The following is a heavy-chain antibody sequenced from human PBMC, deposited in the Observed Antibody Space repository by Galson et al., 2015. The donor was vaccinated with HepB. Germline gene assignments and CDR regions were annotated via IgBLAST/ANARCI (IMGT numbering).Heavy chain of an antibody. V-gene: IGHV3-11*06. D-gene: IGHD2-2*01. CDR2: ISSSSYT. CDR3: ARAPPLAVVPAAPDY. CDR1: GFTFSDYY. Sequence: SLRLSCAASGFTFSDYYMSWIRQAPGKGLEWVSYISSSSYTNYADSVKGRFTISRDNAKNSLYLQMNSLRAEDTAVYYCARAPPLAVVPAAPDYWGQGTLVTVSS. J-gene: IGHJ4*02.